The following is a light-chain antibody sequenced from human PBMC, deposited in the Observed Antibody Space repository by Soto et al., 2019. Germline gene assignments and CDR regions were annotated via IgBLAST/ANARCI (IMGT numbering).Light chain of an antibody. V-gene: IGKV1-27*01. CDR1: QGISTY. CDR3: QKDNSAPRT. J-gene: IGKJ1*01. CDR2: AAS. Sequence: DIQMNQSPSSLSASVEDRVTITCRASQGISTYLAWNQQKPGQVPKLLIYAASTLQSGIPSRFSRSGSGTDLTLTISSLQPEDVAADYCQKDNSAPRTFGQGTKVEIK.